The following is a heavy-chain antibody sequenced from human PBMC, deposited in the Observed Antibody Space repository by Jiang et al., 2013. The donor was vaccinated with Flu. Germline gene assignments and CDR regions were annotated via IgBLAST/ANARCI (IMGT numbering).Heavy chain of an antibody. CDR3: ARPFYYDSSGYYDY. D-gene: IGHD3-22*01. CDR2: IWYDGSDH. Sequence: ASGFTFSNYGMHWVRQAPGKGLEWVAVIWYDGSDHYYADSVKGRFTISRDNSKNTLYLQMNSLRAEDTALYYCARPFYYDSSGYYDYWGQGTLVTVSS. CDR1: GFTFSNYG. V-gene: IGHV3-33*01. J-gene: IGHJ4*02.